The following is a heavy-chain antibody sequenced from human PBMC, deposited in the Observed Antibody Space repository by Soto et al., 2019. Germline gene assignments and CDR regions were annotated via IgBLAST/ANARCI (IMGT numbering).Heavy chain of an antibody. Sequence: PGGSLRLSCAASGFTFSSYAMSWVRQAPGKGLEWVSAISGSGGSTYYADSVKGRFTISRDNSKNTLYLQMNSLRAEDTAVYYCAKDPRRITIFGVAQEGKSWFDPWGQGTLATVSS. D-gene: IGHD3-3*01. CDR1: GFTFSSYA. V-gene: IGHV3-23*01. J-gene: IGHJ5*02. CDR3: AKDPRRITIFGVAQEGKSWFDP. CDR2: ISGSGGST.